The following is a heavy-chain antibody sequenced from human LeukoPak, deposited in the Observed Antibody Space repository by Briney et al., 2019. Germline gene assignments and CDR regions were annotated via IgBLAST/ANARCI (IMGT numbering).Heavy chain of an antibody. V-gene: IGHV3-23*01. D-gene: IGHD6-13*01. Sequence: GGSLRLSCAASGFTFSSYAMSWVRQPPGKGLEWVSGISGSGDNTYYADSVKGRFTISRDNSKKTLYLHLNSLRVEDAAVYYCTKDGYSSIPGFHFEYWGQGTPVTVSS. CDR3: TKDGYSSIPGFHFEY. CDR2: ISGSGDNT. CDR1: GFTFSSYA. J-gene: IGHJ4*02.